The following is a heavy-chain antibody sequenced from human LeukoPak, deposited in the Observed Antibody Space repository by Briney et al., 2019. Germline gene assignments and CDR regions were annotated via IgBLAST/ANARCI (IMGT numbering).Heavy chain of an antibody. V-gene: IGHV4-61*02. J-gene: IGHJ3*02. CDR2: IYTSGTT. D-gene: IGHD3-10*01. CDR1: GGSISSGSYY. Sequence: PSETLSLTCTVSGGSISSGSYYWNWIRQPAGKGLEWIGRIYTSGTTNYNPSLKSRVTISVDTSKNQLALRLNSVTAADAAVYYCALYYHGSDPRRGFDIWGQGTMVTVSS. CDR3: ALYYHGSDPRRGFDI.